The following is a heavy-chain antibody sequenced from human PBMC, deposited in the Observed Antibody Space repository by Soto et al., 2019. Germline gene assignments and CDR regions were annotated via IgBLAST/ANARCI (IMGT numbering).Heavy chain of an antibody. Sequence: QLQLQESGPGLVKPSETLSLTCTVSGGSISSSSYYWGWIRQPPGKGLEWIGSIYYSGSTYYNPSLKSRVTISVDTSKNQFSLKLSSVTAADTAVYYCATYSRVGATFLWGQGTLVTVSS. CDR3: ATYSRVGATFL. D-gene: IGHD1-26*01. V-gene: IGHV4-39*01. CDR1: GGSISSSSYY. J-gene: IGHJ4*02. CDR2: IYYSGST.